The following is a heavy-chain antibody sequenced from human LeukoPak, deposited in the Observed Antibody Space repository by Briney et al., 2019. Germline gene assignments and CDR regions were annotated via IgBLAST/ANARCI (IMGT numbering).Heavy chain of an antibody. V-gene: IGHV4-34*01. J-gene: IGHJ4*02. D-gene: IGHD3-22*01. CDR2: INHSGST. Sequence: PSETLSLTCAVYGGSFSGYYWSWLRQPPGKGLEWIGEINHSGSTNYKPSLKRRATIAVDTSKDQFSQKLSSGTAADTAVYYCARGVRWHYYDSSGYPDYWGQGTLVTVSS. CDR1: GGSFSGYY. CDR3: ARGVRWHYYDSSGYPDY.